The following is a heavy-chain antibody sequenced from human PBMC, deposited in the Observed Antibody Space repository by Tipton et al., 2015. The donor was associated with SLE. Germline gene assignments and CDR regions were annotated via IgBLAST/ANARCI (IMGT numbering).Heavy chain of an antibody. Sequence: GSLRLSCVASGFTFITHNMNWVRQGPGKGLVWVARINDDGDITTYADSVRGRFTVSRDNAKNTLYLQMNSLRAEDTAVYYCARRGGLRLGELSTWGQGPLVTVSS. V-gene: IGHV3-74*01. J-gene: IGHJ5*02. CDR3: ARRGGLRLGELST. D-gene: IGHD3-16*02. CDR1: GFTFITHN. CDR2: INDDGDIT.